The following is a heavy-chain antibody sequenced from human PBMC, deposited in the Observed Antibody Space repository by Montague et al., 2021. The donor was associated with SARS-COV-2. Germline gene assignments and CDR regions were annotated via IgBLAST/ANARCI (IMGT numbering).Heavy chain of an antibody. D-gene: IGHD1-1*01. CDR3: VHIRGMYYFDD. Sequence: PALVKPTQTLTLTCTFSGFSLSSSGVGVGWIRQPPGKAPEWPALIYRHDDTRYSPPLKSRLTVTKGTSKNQVVLTLTNMDTVDTATYFCVHIRGMYYFDDWGQGTLVTVSS. J-gene: IGHJ4*02. V-gene: IGHV2-5*01. CDR1: GFSLSSSGVG. CDR2: IYRHDDT.